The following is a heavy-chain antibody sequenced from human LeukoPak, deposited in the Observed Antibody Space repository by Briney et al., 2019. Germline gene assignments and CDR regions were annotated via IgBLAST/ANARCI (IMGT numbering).Heavy chain of an antibody. Sequence: ASVKVSCKASGYSFTSYDINWVRQATGQGLEWMGWLNPNRGNKGYAQTFKGRVTITRNNSINPAYMELSSLRSEDAAVYYCARMTVSGRDNWFDPWGQGTLVTVSS. J-gene: IGHJ5*02. V-gene: IGHV1-8*01. CDR3: ARMTVSGRDNWFDP. D-gene: IGHD6-19*01. CDR2: LNPNRGNK. CDR1: GYSFTSYD.